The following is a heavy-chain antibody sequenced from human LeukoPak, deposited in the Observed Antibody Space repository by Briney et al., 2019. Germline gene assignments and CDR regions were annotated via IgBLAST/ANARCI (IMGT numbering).Heavy chain of an antibody. CDR2: IYHSGST. V-gene: IGHV4-30-2*01. Sequence: SQTLSLTCAVSGGSISSGGYSWSWLRQPPGTGLEWIGYIYHSGSTYYNPSLKSRVTISVDRSKNQFSLKLSSVTAADTAVYYCARGSVVNPNWFDPWGQGTLVTVSS. CDR3: ARGSVVNPNWFDP. CDR1: GGSISSGGYS. D-gene: IGHD2-21*01. J-gene: IGHJ5*02.